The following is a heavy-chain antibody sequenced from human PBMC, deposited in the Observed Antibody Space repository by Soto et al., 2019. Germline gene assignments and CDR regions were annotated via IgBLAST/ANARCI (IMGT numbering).Heavy chain of an antibody. D-gene: IGHD3-22*01. V-gene: IGHV3-48*02. Sequence: HPGGSLRLSCAASGFTFSSYSMNWVRQAPGKGLEWVSYISSSSSTIYYADSVKGRFTISRDNAKNSLYLQMNSLRDEDTAVYYCARKDYYDSSGYTVDAFDIWGQGTMVTVSS. J-gene: IGHJ3*02. CDR3: ARKDYYDSSGYTVDAFDI. CDR1: GFTFSSYS. CDR2: ISSSSSTI.